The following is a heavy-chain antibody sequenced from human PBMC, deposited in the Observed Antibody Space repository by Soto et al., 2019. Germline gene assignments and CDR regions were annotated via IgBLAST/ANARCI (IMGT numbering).Heavy chain of an antibody. CDR2: IYDDGSA. V-gene: IGHV4-59*01. CDR1: GGSISSSY. D-gene: IGHD2-15*01. CDR3: ARDKYCSGGSCRKNWFDP. Sequence: SLSLTCTVSGGSISSSYWSWIRQPPGKGLEWLAYIYDDGSANYNPSLKSRATISLDMSKNQFSLKLTSVTAADTAVYYCARDKYCSGGSCRKNWFDPWGQGTLVTVSS. J-gene: IGHJ5*02.